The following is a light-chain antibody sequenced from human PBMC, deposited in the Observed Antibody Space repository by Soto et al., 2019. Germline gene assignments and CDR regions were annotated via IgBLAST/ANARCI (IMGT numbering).Light chain of an antibody. CDR3: SSYTSSSTLVV. V-gene: IGLV2-14*01. Sequence: QSALTQPASVSGSPGQSITISCTGTSSDVGGYNYVSWYQQHPGKAPKLMIYEVSNRPSGGSNRFSGSKSGNTACLTISGLQAEDEADYYCSSYTSSSTLVVFGGGTKLTVL. J-gene: IGLJ2*01. CDR1: SSDVGGYNY. CDR2: EVS.